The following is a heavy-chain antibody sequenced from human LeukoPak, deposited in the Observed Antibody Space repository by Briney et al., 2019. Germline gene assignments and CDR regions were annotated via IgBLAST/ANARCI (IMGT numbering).Heavy chain of an antibody. Sequence: PSETLSLTCTVSGGSISSYYWSWIRQPPGKGLEYIAYMHYSGVTNYNPSLKSRVSMSVDTSKNQLSLRLTSVIAADTAVYYCASILYGSNGFDYWGQGTLVTVSS. CDR1: GGSISSYY. J-gene: IGHJ4*02. CDR3: ASILYGSNGFDY. D-gene: IGHD4/OR15-4a*01. V-gene: IGHV4-59*01. CDR2: MHYSGVT.